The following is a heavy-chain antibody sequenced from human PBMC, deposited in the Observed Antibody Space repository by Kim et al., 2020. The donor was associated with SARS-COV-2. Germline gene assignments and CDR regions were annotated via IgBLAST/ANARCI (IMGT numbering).Heavy chain of an antibody. J-gene: IGHJ6*02. CDR3: AREGVFHRSTGWYYYGMDV. CDR1: GYTFTSYG. CDR2: ISAYNGNT. V-gene: IGHV1-18*01. D-gene: IGHD2-2*01. Sequence: ASVKVSCKASGYTFTSYGISWVRQSPGQGLEWMGWISAYNGNTNYAQKLQGRVTMTTDTSTSTAYMELRSLRSDDTAVYYCAREGVFHRSTGWYYYGMDVWGQGTTVTVSS.